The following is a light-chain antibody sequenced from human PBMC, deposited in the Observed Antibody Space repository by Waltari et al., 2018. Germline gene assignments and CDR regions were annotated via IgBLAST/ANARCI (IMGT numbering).Light chain of an antibody. V-gene: IGLV2-23*01. CDR3: CSYAGTSTWV. CDR2: EGT. J-gene: IGLJ3*02. Sequence: QSALTQPASVSGSPGQSITISCTGTSSDVGSYNLVSWYQQHPGKAPKLMIYEGTQRPSGVSNRFAGSKSGNTASLTISGLQAEDEADYYCCSYAGTSTWVFDGGTKLTVL. CDR1: SSDVGSYNL.